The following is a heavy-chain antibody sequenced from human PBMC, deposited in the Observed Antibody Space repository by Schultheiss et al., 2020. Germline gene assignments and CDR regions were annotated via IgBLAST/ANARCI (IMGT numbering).Heavy chain of an antibody. Sequence: SVKVSCEASGYTFTGYFMHWVRQAPGQGLEWMGRIIPILGIANYAQKFQGRVTITADKSTSTAYMELSSLRSEDTAVYYCARGKGWLQLGIDSWGQGTLVTVSS. J-gene: IGHJ4*02. D-gene: IGHD5-24*01. V-gene: IGHV1-69*04. CDR2: IIPILGIA. CDR1: GYTFTGYF. CDR3: ARGKGWLQLGIDS.